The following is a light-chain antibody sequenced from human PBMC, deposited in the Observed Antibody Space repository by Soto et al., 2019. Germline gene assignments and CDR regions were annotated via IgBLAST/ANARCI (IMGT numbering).Light chain of an antibody. Sequence: DIQMTQSPSSLSASVGDRVTITCRASQSISSYLNWYPQKPGKAPKLLLYAASSLQSGVPSRFSGSGSGTEFTLTISSLQPEDFATYYCQQSYSTPFTLGPGTKVAIK. CDR2: AAS. V-gene: IGKV1-39*01. J-gene: IGKJ3*01. CDR3: QQSYSTPFT. CDR1: QSISSY.